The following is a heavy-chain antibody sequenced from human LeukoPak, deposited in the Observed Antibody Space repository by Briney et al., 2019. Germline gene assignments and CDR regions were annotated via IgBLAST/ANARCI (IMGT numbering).Heavy chain of an antibody. CDR1: GYTFTGYY. CDR3: ARDEIWFGELFYDY. J-gene: IGHJ4*02. Sequence: ASVKVSSKASGYTFTGYYMHWVRQAPGQGLEWMGWINPNSGGTNYAQKFQGRVTMTRDTSISTAYMELSRLRSDDTAVYYCARDEIWFGELFYDYWGQGTLVTVSS. V-gene: IGHV1-2*02. D-gene: IGHD3-10*01. CDR2: INPNSGGT.